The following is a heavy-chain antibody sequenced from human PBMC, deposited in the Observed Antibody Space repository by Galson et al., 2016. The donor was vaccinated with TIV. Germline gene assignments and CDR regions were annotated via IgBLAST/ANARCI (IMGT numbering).Heavy chain of an antibody. J-gene: IGHJ4*02. Sequence: SLRLSCATSGFTFSNYGMYWVRQAPGKGLEWVALIWYDGNAKFYADSVKGRFTISRDTSGDTLYLQMNSLSAEDTALYYCARDGSWSGGRIYGGTRLDFWGRGTLVTVSS. CDR1: GFTFSNYG. V-gene: IGHV3-33*07. CDR3: ARDGSWSGGRIYGGTRLDF. D-gene: IGHD3-10*01. CDR2: IWYDGNAK.